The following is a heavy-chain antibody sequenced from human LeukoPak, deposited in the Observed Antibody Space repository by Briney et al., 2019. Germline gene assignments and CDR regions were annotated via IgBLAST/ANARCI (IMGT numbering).Heavy chain of an antibody. CDR2: LNSDGSRT. CDR3: AREGLTGDFDY. Sequence: GGSLRLSCAASGFTFSSYWMNWVRQAPGKGLVWVSRLNSDGSRTSYADSVKDRFTFSRDNAKNTLYLQMNSLRAEDTAVYYCAREGLTGDFDYWGQGTLVSVSS. J-gene: IGHJ4*02. CDR1: GFTFSSYW. V-gene: IGHV3-74*01. D-gene: IGHD7-27*01.